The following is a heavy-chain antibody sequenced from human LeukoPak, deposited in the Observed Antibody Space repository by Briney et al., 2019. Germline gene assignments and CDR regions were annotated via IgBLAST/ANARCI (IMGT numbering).Heavy chain of an antibody. CDR1: GFTVSSNY. Sequence: GGSLRLSCAASGFTVSSNYMSWVRQAPGKGLEWVSVIYSGGSTYYADSVKGRFTISRDNSKNTLYLQMNSLRAEDTAVYYCARDPPYYGFWSGYHQDYWGQGTLVTVSS. V-gene: IGHV3-66*02. J-gene: IGHJ4*02. CDR3: ARDPPYYGFWSGYHQDY. D-gene: IGHD3-3*01. CDR2: IYSGGST.